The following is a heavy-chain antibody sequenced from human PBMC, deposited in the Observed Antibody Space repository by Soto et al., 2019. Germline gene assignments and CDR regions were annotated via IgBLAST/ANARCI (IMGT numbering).Heavy chain of an antibody. J-gene: IGHJ4*02. CDR1: GYTFTSYG. D-gene: IGHD6-13*01. CDR2: ISGYNGNT. V-gene: IGHV1-18*01. CDR3: ARGPQGYSSSWYYY. Sequence: QIQLEQSGAEVKKPGASVKVSCKASGYTFTSYGISWVRQAPGQGLEWMGWISGYNGNTNYAQKFQGRVTMTTDTSTSTAYMELRSLRSDDTAVYYCARGPQGYSSSWYYYWGQGTLVTVSS.